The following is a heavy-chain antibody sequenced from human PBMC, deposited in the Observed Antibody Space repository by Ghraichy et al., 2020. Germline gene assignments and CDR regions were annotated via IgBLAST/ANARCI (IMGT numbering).Heavy chain of an antibody. Sequence: GGSLRLSCAASGFTFDDYTMHWVRQRPGKSLEWVSLITWDGGNKYYSDSVKGRFTISRDNRRKSLFLQMNNLRPEDTALYYCVKEISYTGDDLYFDHWGQGTLVTVSS. J-gene: IGHJ4*02. CDR3: VKEISYTGDDLYFDH. CDR2: ITWDGGNK. CDR1: GFTFDDYT. D-gene: IGHD7-27*01. V-gene: IGHV3-43*01.